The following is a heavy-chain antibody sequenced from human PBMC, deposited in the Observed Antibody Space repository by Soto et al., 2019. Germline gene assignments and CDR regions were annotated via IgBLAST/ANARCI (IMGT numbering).Heavy chain of an antibody. CDR3: ARDFTKSSSWPYYFDY. J-gene: IGHJ4*02. V-gene: IGHV1-18*01. D-gene: IGHD6-13*01. Sequence: QVQLVQSGAEVKKPGASVKVSCKASGYTFTTYGISWVRQAPGQGLEWMGWISAYSGSTKFAQKLQGRVTMTTDTSTTTDYMELRSLTSDDTAVYYCARDFTKSSSWPYYFDYWGQGTLVTVSS. CDR1: GYTFTTYG. CDR2: ISAYSGST.